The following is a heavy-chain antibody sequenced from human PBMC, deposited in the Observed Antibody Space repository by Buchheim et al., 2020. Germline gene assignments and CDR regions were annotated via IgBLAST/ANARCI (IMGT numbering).Heavy chain of an antibody. J-gene: IGHJ5*02. CDR3: AKEQSGWFDP. V-gene: IGHV3-23*01. Sequence: EVQLLESGGGLVQPGGSLSLSCAASRFSFRNYAMTWVRLAPGKGLEWVAGIDGSGIRKDYAASVRGRFTTSRDNSKNILYLQMNNLRAEDTALYYCAKEQSGWFDPWGQGTL. D-gene: IGHD3-3*01. CDR1: RFSFRNYA. CDR2: IDGSGIRK.